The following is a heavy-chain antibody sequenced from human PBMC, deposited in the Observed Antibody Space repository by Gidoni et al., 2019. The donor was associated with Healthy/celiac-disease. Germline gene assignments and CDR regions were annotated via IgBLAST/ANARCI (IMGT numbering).Heavy chain of an antibody. V-gene: IGHV3-7*04. Sequence: EVQLVESGGGLVQPGGSLRLSCAASGFTFSSYWMSWVRQAPGKGLEWVANIKQDGSEKYYVDSVKGRFTISRDNAKNSLYLQMNSLRAEDTAVYYCARDIIQLWASGSYGMDVWGQGTTVTVSS. D-gene: IGHD5-18*01. CDR3: ARDIIQLWASGSYGMDV. CDR2: IKQDGSEK. CDR1: GFTFSSYW. J-gene: IGHJ6*02.